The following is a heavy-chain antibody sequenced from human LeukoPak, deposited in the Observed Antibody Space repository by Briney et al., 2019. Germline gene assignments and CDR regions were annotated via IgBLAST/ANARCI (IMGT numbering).Heavy chain of an antibody. V-gene: IGHV3-53*01. CDR1: XFTXXSNY. CDR3: ATLAKDDL. CDR2: IYSGGST. J-gene: IGHJ4*02. D-gene: IGHD5-12*01. Sequence: SCAAXXFTXXSNYMSWVRQAPGKGLEWVSVIYSGGSTYYSDSVTGRFTISRDNSKNTLYLQMNSLRAEDTAVYYCATLAKDDLWGQGTLVTVSS.